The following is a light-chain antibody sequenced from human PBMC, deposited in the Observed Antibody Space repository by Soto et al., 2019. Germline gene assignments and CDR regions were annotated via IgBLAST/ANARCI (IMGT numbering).Light chain of an antibody. CDR2: GNS. CDR1: SSNIGAGYD. J-gene: IGLJ2*01. CDR3: QSYDSSLSGQEV. V-gene: IGLV1-40*01. Sequence: QAVVTQPPSVSGAPGQRVTISCTGSSSNIGAGYDVHWYQQLPGTAPKLLIYGNSNRPSGVPDRFSGSKSGTSASLAITGLQAEDEADYYCQSYDSSLSGQEVFGGGTKLTVL.